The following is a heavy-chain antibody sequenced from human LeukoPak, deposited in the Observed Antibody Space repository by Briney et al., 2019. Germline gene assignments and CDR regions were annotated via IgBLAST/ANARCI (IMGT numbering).Heavy chain of an antibody. CDR3: ARSTLADAFDI. CDR2: IYYSGST. Sequence: SETLSLTCTVSGGSVSDSSYYWGWIRQPPGKGLEWIGTIYYSGSTYYSLSLKSRVTTSEDTSKNQFSLKMRSVTAADTAVYYCARSTLADAFDIWGQGTMVTVSS. V-gene: IGHV4-39*01. D-gene: IGHD1-1*01. J-gene: IGHJ3*02. CDR1: GGSVSDSSYY.